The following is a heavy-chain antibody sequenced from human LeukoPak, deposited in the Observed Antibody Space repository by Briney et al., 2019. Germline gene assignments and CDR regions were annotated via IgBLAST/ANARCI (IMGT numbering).Heavy chain of an antibody. CDR3: AKAPIIVVVPAASFDY. Sequence: GGSLRLSCAASGFTFRRYTLNWVRQAPGKGLEWISYIGSDNTTIGYADSVKGRFTISRDNSKNTLYLQMNSLRAEDTAVYYCAKAPIIVVVPAASFDYWGQGTLVTVSS. CDR2: IGSDNTTI. V-gene: IGHV3-48*01. D-gene: IGHD2-2*01. CDR1: GFTFRRYT. J-gene: IGHJ4*02.